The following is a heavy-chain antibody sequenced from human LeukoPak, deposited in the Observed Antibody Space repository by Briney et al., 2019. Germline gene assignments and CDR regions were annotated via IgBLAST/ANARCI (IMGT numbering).Heavy chain of an antibody. J-gene: IGHJ6*03. CDR3: AKRGNPAVGHHYLDV. V-gene: IGHV3-23*01. Sequence: GGSLRLFCAASGFTFSSYDMSWVRQAPGKGLEWVSSITLSGANTFYADSVMGRFTISRDNSKNTLYLQMNSLRAEDTAVYFCAKRGNPAVGHHYLDVWGQGTTVTVSS. CDR1: GFTFSSYD. D-gene: IGHD2-2*01. CDR2: ITLSGANT.